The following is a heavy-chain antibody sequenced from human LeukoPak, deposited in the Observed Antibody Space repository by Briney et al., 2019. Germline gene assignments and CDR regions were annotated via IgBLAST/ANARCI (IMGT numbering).Heavy chain of an antibody. CDR3: ARDSALITMVRGLTLKLDY. CDR2: IIPILGIA. Sequence: ASVKVSCKASGGTFSSYAISWVRQAPGQGLEWMGRIIPILGIANYAQKFQGIVTITADKSTSTAYMELSSLRSEDTAVYYCARDSALITMVRGLTLKLDYWGQGTLVTVSS. J-gene: IGHJ4*02. V-gene: IGHV1-69*04. CDR1: GGTFSSYA. D-gene: IGHD3-10*01.